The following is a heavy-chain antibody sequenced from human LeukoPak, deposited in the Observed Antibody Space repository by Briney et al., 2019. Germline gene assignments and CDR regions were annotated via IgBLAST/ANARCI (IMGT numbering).Heavy chain of an antibody. CDR2: FDPEDGET. J-gene: IGHJ4*02. CDR3: GTSSGSGHFDY. CDR1: GYTLTELS. D-gene: IGHD1-26*01. Sequence: ASVNVSCKVSGYTLTELSMHGVRQAPGRGLEWMGGFDPEDGETIYAQKFQGRVTITEDTSTDTAYMELSSLRSEDTAVYYCGTSSGSGHFDYWGQGTLVTVSS. V-gene: IGHV1-24*01.